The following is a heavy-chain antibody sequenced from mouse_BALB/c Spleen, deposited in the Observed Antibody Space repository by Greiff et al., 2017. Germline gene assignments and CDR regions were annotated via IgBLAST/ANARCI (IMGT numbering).Heavy chain of an antibody. V-gene: IGHV5-6-5*01. CDR2: ISSGGST. CDR1: GFTFSSYA. Sequence: EVHLVESGGGLVKPGGSLKLSCAASGFTFSSYAMSWVRQTPEKRLEWVASISSGGSTYYPDSVKGRFTISRDNARNILYLQMSSLRSEDTAMYYCARTGTYWYFDVWGAGTTVTVSS. J-gene: IGHJ1*01. CDR3: ARTGTYWYFDV. D-gene: IGHD4-1*01.